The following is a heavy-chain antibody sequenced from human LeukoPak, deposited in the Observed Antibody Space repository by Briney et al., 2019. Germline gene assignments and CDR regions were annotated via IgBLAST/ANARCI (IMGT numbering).Heavy chain of an antibody. CDR2: IIPIFGTA. V-gene: IGHV1-69*13. D-gene: IGHD3-22*01. Sequence: ASVKVSCKASGGTFSSYAISWVRQAPGQGLEWMGGIIPIFGTANYAQKFQGRVTITADESTSTAYMELSSLRSEDTAVYYCAGRDSSGYYHPFDIWGQGTMVTVSS. CDR1: GGTFSSYA. J-gene: IGHJ3*02. CDR3: AGRDSSGYYHPFDI.